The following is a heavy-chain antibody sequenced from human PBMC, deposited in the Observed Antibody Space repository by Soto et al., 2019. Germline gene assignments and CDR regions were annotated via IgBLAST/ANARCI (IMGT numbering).Heavy chain of an antibody. V-gene: IGHV2-70*01. Sequence: SGPTLVNPTQTLTLTCTFSGFSLSTTGMCVSWIRQPPGKALEWLALIDWADDKYYSTSLKTRLTISKDTSKNQVVLTMTNVEPVDTATYCCSRAVGGFTYGYPDDWGQGTLVTVSS. CDR3: SRAVGGFTYGYPDD. CDR1: GFSLSTTGMC. CDR2: IDWADDK. D-gene: IGHD5-18*01. J-gene: IGHJ4*02.